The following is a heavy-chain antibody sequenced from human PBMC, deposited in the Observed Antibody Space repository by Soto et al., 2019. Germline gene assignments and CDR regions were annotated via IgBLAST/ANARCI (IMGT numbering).Heavy chain of an antibody. CDR1: NFTFSRYW. J-gene: IGHJ6*02. CDR3: AREYNWNFPYSRGLDV. V-gene: IGHV3-7*05. Sequence: EVQLVESGGGLVQPGESLRLSCLASNFTFSRYWMTWVRQAPGKGLEWVANINHDGSEKYYVASVKGRFTTSRDNGQNARYLQMDSPRAEDTAVYYCAREYNWNFPYSRGLDVWGQGTTVTVSS. CDR2: INHDGSEK. D-gene: IGHD1-7*01.